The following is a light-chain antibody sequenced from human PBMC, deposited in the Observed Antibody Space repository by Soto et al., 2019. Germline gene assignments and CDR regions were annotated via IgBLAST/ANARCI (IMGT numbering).Light chain of an antibody. CDR3: QQYGESPT. J-gene: IGKJ4*01. CDR2: GAS. V-gene: IGKV3-20*01. Sequence: EIVLTQSPGTLSLSPGERATLSCRASQSVRSSYLAWYQQKPGQAPSLLIYGASRRATDIPDRFSGSGSGTDFTLTINRLEPEDLAVYYCQQYGESPTFGGGTKVEIK. CDR1: QSVRSSY.